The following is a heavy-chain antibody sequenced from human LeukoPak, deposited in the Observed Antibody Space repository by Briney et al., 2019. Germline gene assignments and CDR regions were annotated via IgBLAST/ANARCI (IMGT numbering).Heavy chain of an antibody. Sequence: AGSLRLSCAASGFTFSRYAMNWVRQAPGKGLEWVSTISGSGGSTNYADSVKGRFTISRDNSKNTLYLQMNSLRAEDTAVYYCAKHFWSGYYPYFDYWGQGTQVTVSS. D-gene: IGHD3-3*02. CDR3: AKHFWSGYYPYFDY. CDR2: ISGSGGST. V-gene: IGHV3-23*01. CDR1: GFTFSRYA. J-gene: IGHJ4*02.